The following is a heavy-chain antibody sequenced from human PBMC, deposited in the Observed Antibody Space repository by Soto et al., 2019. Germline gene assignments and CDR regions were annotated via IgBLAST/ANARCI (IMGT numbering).Heavy chain of an antibody. CDR1: GYSLRGNY. V-gene: IGHV1-2*02. CDR2: INPNSGGT. D-gene: IGHD6-13*01. J-gene: IGHJ4*02. CDR3: ARGALYSSDY. Sequence: ASVKVSCKASGYSLRGNYIHWVRQAPGQGLEWMGWINPNSGGTNYAQKFQGRVTMTRDTSISTAYMELSRLRSDDTAVYYCARGALYSSDYWGQGTLVTVSS.